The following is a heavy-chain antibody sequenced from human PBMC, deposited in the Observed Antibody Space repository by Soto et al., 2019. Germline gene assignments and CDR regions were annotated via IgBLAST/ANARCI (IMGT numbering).Heavy chain of an antibody. CDR3: AGTSSLQWYYMDV. CDR1: GDSVSSNSAA. CDR2: TYYRSRWYN. J-gene: IGHJ6*03. Sequence: SQTLSLTCAISGDSVSSNSAAWNWIRQSPSRGLERLGRTYYRSRWYNDYAVSVRSRITVNPDTSKNQFSLHLNSVTPEDTALYYCAGTSSLQWYYMDVWDKGATVTVSS. D-gene: IGHD1-7*01. V-gene: IGHV6-1*01.